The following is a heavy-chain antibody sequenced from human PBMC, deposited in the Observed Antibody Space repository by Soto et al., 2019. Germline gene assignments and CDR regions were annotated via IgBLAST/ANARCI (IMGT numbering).Heavy chain of an antibody. V-gene: IGHV1-69*06. CDR2: IIPIFGTA. CDR3: ARRSNYYDSSGYPPYAFDI. CDR1: GDTFSSYA. Sequence: GASVKVSCKASGDTFSSYAISWVRQAPGQGLEWMGGIIPIFGTANYAQKFQGRVTITADKSTSTAYMELSSLRSEDTAVYYCARRSNYYDSSGYPPYAFDIWGQGTMVTVSS. J-gene: IGHJ3*02. D-gene: IGHD3-22*01.